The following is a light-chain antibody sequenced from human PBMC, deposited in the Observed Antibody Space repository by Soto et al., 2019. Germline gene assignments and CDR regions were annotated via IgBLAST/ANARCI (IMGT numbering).Light chain of an antibody. CDR3: SSYTSISSLGI. CDR2: EVS. Sequence: QSALTQPASVSGSLGQSITISCTGTGSDVGSYKYVSWYQQHPGKAPKLIIFEVSNRPSGVSDRFSGSKSGNTASLTISGLQAEDEADYFCSSYTSISSLGIFGTGTKATVL. CDR1: GSDVGSYKY. V-gene: IGLV2-14*01. J-gene: IGLJ1*01.